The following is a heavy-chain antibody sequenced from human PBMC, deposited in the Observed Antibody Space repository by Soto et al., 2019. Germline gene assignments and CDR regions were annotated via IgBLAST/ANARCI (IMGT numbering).Heavy chain of an antibody. CDR2: ISYDGSNK. CDR3: AKGNDYIDY. Sequence: GGSLRLSCAASGFTFSSYGMHWVRQAPGKGLEWVAVISYDGSNKYYADSVKGRFTISRDNSKNTLYLQMNSLRAEDTAVYYCAKGNDYIDYWGQGTLVTVSS. CDR1: GFTFSSYG. J-gene: IGHJ4*02. V-gene: IGHV3-30*18. D-gene: IGHD2-8*01.